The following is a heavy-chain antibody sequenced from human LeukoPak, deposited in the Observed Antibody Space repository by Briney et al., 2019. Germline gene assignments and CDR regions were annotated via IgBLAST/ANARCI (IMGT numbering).Heavy chain of an antibody. CDR2: MNPNSGNT. J-gene: IGHJ6*03. V-gene: IGHV1-8*03. Sequence: GASVKVSCKASGYTFTSYDVNWVRQATGQGLEWMGWMNPNSGNTGYAQKFQGRVTITWNTSISTAFMDLSSLRSEDTAVHYCARGPSGSWSSRVRYMDVWGKGTTVTVSS. CDR3: ARGPSGSWSSRVRYMDV. D-gene: IGHD6-13*01. CDR1: GYTFTSYD.